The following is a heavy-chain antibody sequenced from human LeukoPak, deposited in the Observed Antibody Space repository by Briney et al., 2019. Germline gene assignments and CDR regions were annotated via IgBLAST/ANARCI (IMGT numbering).Heavy chain of an antibody. J-gene: IGHJ4*02. Sequence: PSETLSLTCAVYGGSFSGYYWSWIRQSPGKGLEWIGEINHSGSPNYNPSLKSRVTVSVDTSKNQFSLKLSSVTAADTAVYYCAGRVNYYDMSDYWGQGTLVTVSS. CDR2: INHSGSP. V-gene: IGHV4-34*01. CDR1: GGSFSGYY. CDR3: AGRVNYYDMSDY. D-gene: IGHD3-22*01.